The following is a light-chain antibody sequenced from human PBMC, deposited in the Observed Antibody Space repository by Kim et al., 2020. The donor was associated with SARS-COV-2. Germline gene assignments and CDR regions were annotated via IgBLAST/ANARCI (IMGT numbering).Light chain of an antibody. CDR2: GPS. V-gene: IGKV3-20*01. J-gene: IGKJ2*01. Sequence: EIVLTQSPGTLSLSPGERATLSCRASQSVSASYLAWYQQKPGRAPRLLIYGPSSRASGIPDRFSGSGSGTDFTLTISSLQPEDFATYYCQQSYSTPPYTFGQGTKLEI. CDR1: QSVSASY. CDR3: QQSYSTPPYT.